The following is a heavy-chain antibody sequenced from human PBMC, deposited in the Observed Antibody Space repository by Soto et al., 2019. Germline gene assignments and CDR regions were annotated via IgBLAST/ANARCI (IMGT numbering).Heavy chain of an antibody. V-gene: IGHV1-69*13. Sequence: GASVKVSCKASGGTFSSYAISWVRQAPGQGLEWMGGIIPIFGTANYAQKFQGRVTITADESTSTAYMELSSLRSEDTAVYYCARGPGYYYDSSGYHFDDWGQGTLVTVSS. CDR2: IIPIFGTA. D-gene: IGHD3-22*01. J-gene: IGHJ4*02. CDR1: GGTFSSYA. CDR3: ARGPGYYYDSSGYHFDD.